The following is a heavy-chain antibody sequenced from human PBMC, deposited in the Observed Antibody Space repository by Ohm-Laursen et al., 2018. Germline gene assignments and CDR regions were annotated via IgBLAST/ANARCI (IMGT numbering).Heavy chain of an antibody. J-gene: IGHJ5*02. CDR3: ARGLWWVDP. Sequence: SETLSLTCAVSGYSISSGYFWGWIRQPPGKGLEWIGTIYHSGSTYYNPSLKSRVTISVDTSKNQFSLKLSSVTAADTALYYCARGLWWVDPWGQGTLVTVSS. CDR1: GYSISSGYF. V-gene: IGHV4-38-2*01. CDR2: IYHSGST.